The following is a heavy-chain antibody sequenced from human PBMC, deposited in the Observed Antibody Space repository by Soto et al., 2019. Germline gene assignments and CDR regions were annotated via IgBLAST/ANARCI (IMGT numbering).Heavy chain of an antibody. Sequence: GGSLRLSCAASGFTFSGSAMHWVRQASGKGLQWVGRIRSKANSYATSYDASVKGRFTISRDDSKNTACLQMNSLRTEDTAVYYCTRRYFYDSSGYYMDDYWGQGTLVTVSS. V-gene: IGHV3-73*01. J-gene: IGHJ4*02. CDR1: GFTFSGSA. D-gene: IGHD3-22*01. CDR2: IRSKANSYAT. CDR3: TRRYFYDSSGYYMDDY.